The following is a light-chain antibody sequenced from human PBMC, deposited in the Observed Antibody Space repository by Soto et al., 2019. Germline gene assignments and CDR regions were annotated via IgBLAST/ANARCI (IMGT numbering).Light chain of an antibody. CDR2: AES. Sequence: DVQMTQSPSSLSASVGYRFTITCRASQSISSYLNWYQQKPGKAPKLLIYAESSLQSWVPSRFSGSGSGKDFTLTISSLQPEDFATYYCQQSYSTPRTFGQGTKVDIK. CDR1: QSISSY. J-gene: IGKJ1*01. V-gene: IGKV1-39*01. CDR3: QQSYSTPRT.